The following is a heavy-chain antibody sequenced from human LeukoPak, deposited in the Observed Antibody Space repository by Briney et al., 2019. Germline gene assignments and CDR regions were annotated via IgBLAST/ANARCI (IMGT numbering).Heavy chain of an antibody. CDR2: INHSGST. J-gene: IGHJ6*03. CDR3: ARGLRDEERHYGYYYMDV. Sequence: SETLSLTCAVYGGSFSGYYWSWIRQPPGKGLEWIGEINHSGSTNYNPSLKSRVTMSVDTSKNQFSLKLTSVTAADTAVYYCARGLRDEERHYGYYYMDVWGKGTTVTVSS. CDR1: GGSFSGYY. V-gene: IGHV4-34*01.